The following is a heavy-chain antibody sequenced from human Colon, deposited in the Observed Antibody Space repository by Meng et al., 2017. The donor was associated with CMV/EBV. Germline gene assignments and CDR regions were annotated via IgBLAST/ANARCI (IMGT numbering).Heavy chain of an antibody. CDR3: ARESKSRFLLASSDGMDV. CDR2: ISYDGSNK. D-gene: IGHD2-15*01. CDR1: GFNFNGHW. J-gene: IGHJ6*02. Sequence: GESLKISCAASGFNFNGHWMSWVRQAPGKGLEWVAVISYDGSNKYYADSVKGRFTISRDNSKNTLYLQMNSLRAEDTAVYYCARESKSRFLLASSDGMDVWGQGTTVTVSS. V-gene: IGHV3-30-3*01.